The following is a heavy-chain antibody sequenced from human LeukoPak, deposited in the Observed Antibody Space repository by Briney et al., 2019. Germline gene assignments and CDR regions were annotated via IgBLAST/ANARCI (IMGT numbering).Heavy chain of an antibody. CDR3: ARDLIVEMATITELVY. D-gene: IGHD5-24*01. V-gene: IGHV1-2*02. CDR2: INPNSGAP. Sequence: ASVTVSPKPSGYTFTDYYLHWVRQAPGQGLEGMGWINPNSGAPNFAQKFQGRVTMTRDTSISTAYMELGRLRSDDTAVYYCARDLIVEMATITELVYWGQGTVDRVSS. J-gene: IGHJ4*02. CDR1: GYTFTDYY.